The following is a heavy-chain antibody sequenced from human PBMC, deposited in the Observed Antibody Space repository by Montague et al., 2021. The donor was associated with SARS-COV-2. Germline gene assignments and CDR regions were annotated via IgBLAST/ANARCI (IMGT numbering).Heavy chain of an antibody. V-gene: IGHV4-34*01. CDR3: ARGRHVQGSFRHFESISSVAFDI. J-gene: IGHJ3*02. CDR2: INQGGAP. D-gene: IGHD3-9*01. Sequence: SETLSLTCAVSRGSFSNYYWTWIRQSPGKGLEWIGEINQGGAPNYTPSLKSRVTISLDTSKKQISLKLNSVTVADTAVFFCARGRHVQGSFRHFESISSVAFDIWAQGSLVIVSS. CDR1: RGSFSNYY.